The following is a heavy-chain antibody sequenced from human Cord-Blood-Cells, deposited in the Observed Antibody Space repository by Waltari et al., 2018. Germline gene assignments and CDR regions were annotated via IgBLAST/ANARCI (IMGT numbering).Heavy chain of an antibody. Sequence: QVQLAQSGAEVKKPGPSVKVSCKASGGTFSSYTISWVRQAPGQGLEWMGRISQNLRRATDEPKFQGSVRIAADKSTSTAYMELSSLRSEDTAVYYCARELAGGNSKGAFDIWGQGTMVIVAS. J-gene: IGHJ3*02. CDR3: ARELAGGNSKGAFDI. CDR2: ISQNLRRA. CDR1: GGTFSSYT. D-gene: IGHD2-21*02. V-gene: IGHV1-69*08.